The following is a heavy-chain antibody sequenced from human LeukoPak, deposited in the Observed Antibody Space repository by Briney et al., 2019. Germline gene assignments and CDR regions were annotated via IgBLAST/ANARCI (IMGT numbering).Heavy chain of an antibody. V-gene: IGHV3-7*01. D-gene: IGHD5-12*01. J-gene: IGHJ4*02. CDR2: IKQDESEK. Sequence: PGGSLRLSCAASGFAFNSYWMSWVRQAPGKGLEWVANIKQDESEKFYVDSVKGRFTISRDNAKNSLYLQMNSLRAEDTAVYYCARDPSGSDFDYWGQGTLVTVSS. CDR3: ARDPSGSDFDY. CDR1: GFAFNSYW.